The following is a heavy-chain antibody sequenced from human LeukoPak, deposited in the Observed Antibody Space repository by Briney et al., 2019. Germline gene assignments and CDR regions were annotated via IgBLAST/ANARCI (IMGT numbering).Heavy chain of an antibody. Sequence: ETLSLTCTVSGGSISSYCWSWIRQPAGRGLEWIGRVCPSGSTHYSPSLKSRVTVSVDTSKNQFSLKLSSVTAADTAVYYCARGGSSLFHFDYWGQGTLVTVSS. CDR1: GGSISSYC. CDR3: ARGGSSLFHFDY. J-gene: IGHJ4*02. D-gene: IGHD6-6*01. CDR2: VCPSGST. V-gene: IGHV4-4*07.